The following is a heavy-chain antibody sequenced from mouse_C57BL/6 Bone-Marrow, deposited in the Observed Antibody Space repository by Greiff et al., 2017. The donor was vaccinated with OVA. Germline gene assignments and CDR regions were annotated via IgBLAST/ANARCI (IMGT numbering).Heavy chain of an antibody. CDR3: AREGTGPYWYFDV. CDR2: ISDGGSYT. J-gene: IGHJ1*03. V-gene: IGHV5-4*01. D-gene: IGHD4-1*01. Sequence: DVKLVESGGGLVKPGGSLKLSCAASGFTFSSYAMSWVRQTPEKRLEWVATISDGGSYTYYPDNVKGRFTISRDNAKNNLYLQMSHLKSEDTAMYYCAREGTGPYWYFDVWGTGTTVTVSS. CDR1: GFTFSSYA.